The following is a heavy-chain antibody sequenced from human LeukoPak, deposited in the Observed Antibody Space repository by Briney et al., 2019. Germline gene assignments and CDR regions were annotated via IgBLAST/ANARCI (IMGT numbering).Heavy chain of an antibody. J-gene: IGHJ6*04. V-gene: IGHV3-33*06. CDR1: GFTFSSYG. CDR3: AKDTVGLTLGGMDV. CDR2: IWYDGSNK. Sequence: GRSLRLSCAASGFTFSSYGMHWVRQAPGKGLEWVAVIWYDGSNKYYADSVKGRFTISRDNSKNTLYLQMNSLRAEDMALYYCAKDTVGLTLGGMDVWGKGTTVTVSS. D-gene: IGHD3-9*01.